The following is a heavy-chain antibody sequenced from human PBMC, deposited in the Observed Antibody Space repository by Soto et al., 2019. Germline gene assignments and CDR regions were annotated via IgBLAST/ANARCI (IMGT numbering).Heavy chain of an antibody. V-gene: IGHV4-31*03. D-gene: IGHD6-19*01. CDR3: ARAGIAVAGRGDYYYGMDV. Sequence: QVQLQESGPGLVKPSQTLSLTCTVSGGSISSGGYYWSWIRQHPGKGLEWIGYIYYSGSTYYNPSLKSRVTLSVDTSKNQFSLKLSSVTAADTAVYYCARAGIAVAGRGDYYYGMDVWGQGTTVTVSS. CDR2: IYYSGST. CDR1: GGSISSGGYY. J-gene: IGHJ6*02.